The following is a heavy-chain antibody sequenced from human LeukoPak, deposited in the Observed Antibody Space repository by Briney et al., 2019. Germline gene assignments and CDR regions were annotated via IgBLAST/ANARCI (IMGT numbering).Heavy chain of an antibody. D-gene: IGHD3-9*01. J-gene: IGHJ4*02. CDR3: ARGNLYYDILTGYDY. Sequence: PSETLSLTCTVSGGSISSYYWSWIRQPPGKGLEWIGYIYYSGSTNYNPSLKSRVTISVDTSKNQFSLKLSSVTAADTAVYYCARGNLYYDILTGYDYWGQGTLVTVSS. CDR1: GGSISSYY. V-gene: IGHV4-59*08. CDR2: IYYSGST.